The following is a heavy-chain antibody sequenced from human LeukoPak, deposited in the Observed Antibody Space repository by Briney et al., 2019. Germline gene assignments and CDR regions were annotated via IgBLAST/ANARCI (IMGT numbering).Heavy chain of an antibody. Sequence: PGGSLRLSCAASGFTFSSYGMHWVRQAPGKGLEWVAFIRYDGSNKYYADSVKGRFTISRDNSKNTLYLQMNSLRAEDTAVYYCAKVPFDSSGYVDYWGQGTLVTVSS. D-gene: IGHD3-22*01. CDR2: IRYDGSNK. CDR3: AKVPFDSSGYVDY. CDR1: GFTFSSYG. V-gene: IGHV3-30*02. J-gene: IGHJ4*02.